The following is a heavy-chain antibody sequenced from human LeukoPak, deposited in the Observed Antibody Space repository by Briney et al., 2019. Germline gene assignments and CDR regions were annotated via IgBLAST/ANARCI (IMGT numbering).Heavy chain of an antibody. Sequence: PSETLSLTCTVSGGSISSSSYYWGWIRQPPGKGLEWIGSIYYSGSTYYNPSLKSRVTISVATSKNQFSLKLSSVTPADTAVYYYASVVVPAATLDYWGQGTLVTVSS. CDR3: ASVVVPAATLDY. V-gene: IGHV4-39*07. J-gene: IGHJ4*02. CDR1: GGSISSSSYY. D-gene: IGHD2-2*01. CDR2: IYYSGST.